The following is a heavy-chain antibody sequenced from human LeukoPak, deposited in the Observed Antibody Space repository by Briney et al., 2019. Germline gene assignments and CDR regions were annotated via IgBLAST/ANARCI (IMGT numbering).Heavy chain of an antibody. Sequence: ASVKVSCKASGYTFTGYYMHWVRQAPGQGLEWMGWINPNSGGTNYAQKFQGWVTMTRDTSISTAYMELSRLRPDDTAVYYCARGRGVGGYYYYGMDVWGQGTTVTVSS. V-gene: IGHV1-2*04. CDR3: ARGRGVGGYYYYGMDV. J-gene: IGHJ6*02. D-gene: IGHD3-10*01. CDR1: GYTFTGYY. CDR2: INPNSGGT.